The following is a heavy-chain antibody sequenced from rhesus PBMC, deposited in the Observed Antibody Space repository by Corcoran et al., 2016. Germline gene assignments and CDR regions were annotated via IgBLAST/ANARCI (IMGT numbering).Heavy chain of an antibody. V-gene: IGHV4-122*02. J-gene: IGHJ5-2*02. CDR1: GYSISRGYY. CDR3: ARDLESSLDV. Sequence: QVQLQESGPGLVKPSETLSLTCGVSGYSISRGYYWSWLRQPPGKGLEWIGYITYSGSTSYNPSLKSRVTISRDTSKNQFSLKLSSVTAADTAVYYCARDLESSLDVWGRGVLVTVSS. CDR2: ITYSGST.